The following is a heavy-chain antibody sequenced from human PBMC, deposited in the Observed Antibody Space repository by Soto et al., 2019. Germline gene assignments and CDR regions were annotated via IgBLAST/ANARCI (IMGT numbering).Heavy chain of an antibody. J-gene: IGHJ4*02. V-gene: IGHV4-39*01. CDR3: ARQDFDGITEDRPYFDY. D-gene: IGHD7-27*01. CDR1: GGSISSSSYY. CDR2: IYYSGST. Sequence: QLQLQESGPGLVKPSATLSLTCTVSGGSISSSSYYWAWIRQPPGKGLEGIGSIYYSGSTYYNPSLKNRVPLSVDTSKNQFSLEVSCVNAADTAVYYCARQDFDGITEDRPYFDYWGQGTLVTVAS.